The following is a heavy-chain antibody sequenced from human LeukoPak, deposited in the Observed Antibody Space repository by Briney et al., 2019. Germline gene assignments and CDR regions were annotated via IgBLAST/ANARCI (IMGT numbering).Heavy chain of an antibody. CDR3: ARDPLRYLRVGHYDY. D-gene: IGHD3-9*01. Sequence: GGSLRLSCAAPGFTFSNSAMNWVRQVPGKGLEWVSSIDYDSSHIYYAASVRGRFTISRDNARNSVYLQMNSLRVEDTAVYYCARDPLRYLRVGHYDYWGQGTLVAVSS. V-gene: IGHV3-21*01. CDR1: GFTFSNSA. CDR2: IDYDSSHI. J-gene: IGHJ4*02.